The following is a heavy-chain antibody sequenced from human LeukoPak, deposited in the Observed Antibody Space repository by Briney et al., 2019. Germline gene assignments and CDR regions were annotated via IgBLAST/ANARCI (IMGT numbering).Heavy chain of an antibody. J-gene: IGHJ4*02. CDR2: INPNSGGT. CDR3: ARDGEYGSGSYSTDYFDY. D-gene: IGHD3-10*01. V-gene: IGHV1-2*02. CDR1: GYTFTGYY. Sequence: ASVKVSCKASGYTFTGYYMHWVRQAPGQGLEWMGWINPNSGGTNYAQKFQGRVTMTRDTSISTAYMEMSRLTSDDAAVYYCARDGEYGSGSYSTDYFDYWGQGTLVTVSS.